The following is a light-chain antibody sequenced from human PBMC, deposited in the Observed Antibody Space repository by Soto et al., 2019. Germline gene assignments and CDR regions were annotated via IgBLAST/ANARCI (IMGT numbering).Light chain of an antibody. J-gene: IGKJ4*01. CDR2: AAS. Sequence: DIQMTQSPSSLSASVGDRVTITCRASQSISSYLNWYQQKPGKAPKLLIYAASSLQSGAPSRFSGSGSGTDFTLTISSLQPEDFATYYCQQSYSTPQGLTFGGGTKVEIK. CDR1: QSISSY. V-gene: IGKV1-39*01. CDR3: QQSYSTPQGLT.